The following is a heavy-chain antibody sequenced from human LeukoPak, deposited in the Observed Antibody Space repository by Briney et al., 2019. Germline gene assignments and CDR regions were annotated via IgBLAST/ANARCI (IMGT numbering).Heavy chain of an antibody. D-gene: IGHD3-10*01. Sequence: GGSLRLSCTASGFTFSNYGMHWVRQAPGKGLDCVAIISDDGSNKYYADSVKGRVTISRDNSKNTLYLQVSSLRDGDTAVYYCAKDSGVIAGHWYFDLWGRGTLVGVSS. J-gene: IGHJ2*01. CDR2: ISDDGSNK. V-gene: IGHV3-30*18. CDR1: GFTFSNYG. CDR3: AKDSGVIAGHWYFDL.